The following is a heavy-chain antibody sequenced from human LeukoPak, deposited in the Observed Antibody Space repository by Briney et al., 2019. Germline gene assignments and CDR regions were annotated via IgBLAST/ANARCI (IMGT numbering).Heavy chain of an antibody. J-gene: IGHJ1*01. Sequence: SETLSLTCAVYGGSFSGYYWSWIRQPPGKGLEWIGEINHSGSTNYNPSLKSRVTISVDTSKNQFSLKLSSVTAADTAVYYCARARSYCSSTSCPFQHWGQGTLVTVSS. CDR3: ARARSYCSSTSCPFQH. CDR2: INHSGST. D-gene: IGHD2-2*01. V-gene: IGHV4-34*01. CDR1: GGSFSGYY.